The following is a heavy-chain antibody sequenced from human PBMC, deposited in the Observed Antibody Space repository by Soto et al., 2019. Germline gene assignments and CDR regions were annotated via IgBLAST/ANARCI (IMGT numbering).Heavy chain of an antibody. CDR1: GFSFSSYS. CDR3: VRGIAAVNSPRPDFDY. J-gene: IGHJ4*02. D-gene: IGHD6-13*01. V-gene: IGHV3-21*06. CDR2: ISDSSTYI. Sequence: PGGSLRLSCAASGFSFSSYSMNWVRQAPGKGLEWISSISDSSTYIFYGDSVKGRFSISRDNALNSLYLQMNSLRAEDTAVYYCVRGIAAVNSPRPDFDYWGQGTLVTVSS.